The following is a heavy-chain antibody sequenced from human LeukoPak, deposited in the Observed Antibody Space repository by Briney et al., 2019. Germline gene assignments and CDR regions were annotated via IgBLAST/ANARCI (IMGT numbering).Heavy chain of an antibody. CDR2: INHSGST. V-gene: IGHV4-34*01. J-gene: IGHJ4*02. D-gene: IGHD4-23*01. CDR3: AGHLRWFDY. Sequence: SETLSLTCAVYGGSFSGYYWSWIRQPPGKGLEWIGEINHSGSTNYNPSLKSRFTISVDTSKNQFSLKLSSVTAADTAVYYCAGHLRWFDYWGQGTLVTVSS. CDR1: GGSFSGYY.